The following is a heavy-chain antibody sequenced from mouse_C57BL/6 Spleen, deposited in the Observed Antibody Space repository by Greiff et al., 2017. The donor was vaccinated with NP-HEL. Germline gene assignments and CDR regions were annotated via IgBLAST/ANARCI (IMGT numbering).Heavy chain of an antibody. CDR1: GFTFSSYA. CDR3: TRDPDYYGSGRFAY. CDR2: ISSGGDYI. V-gene: IGHV5-9-1*02. D-gene: IGHD1-1*01. J-gene: IGHJ3*01. Sequence: EVMLVESGEGLVKPGGSLKLSCAASGFTFSSYAMSWVRQTPEKRLEWVAYISSGGDYIYYADTVQGRFPISRYNARNTLYLQMSSLKSEDTAMYYCTRDPDYYGSGRFAYWGQGTLVTVSA.